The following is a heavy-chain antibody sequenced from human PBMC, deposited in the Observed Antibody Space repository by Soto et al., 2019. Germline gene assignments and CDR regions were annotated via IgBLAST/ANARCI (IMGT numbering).Heavy chain of an antibody. CDR2: ISSSSSTI. CDR1: GFTFSSYS. V-gene: IGHV3-48*01. CDR3: ARDQSVPAAINFDY. J-gene: IGHJ4*02. Sequence: EVQLVESGGGLVQPGGSLRLSCAASGFTFSSYSMNWVRQAPGKGLEWVSYISSSSSTIYYADSVKGRFTISRDNAKNSLXXQXXSLRAEDTAVYYCARDQSVPAAINFDYWGQGTLVTVSS. D-gene: IGHD2-2*01.